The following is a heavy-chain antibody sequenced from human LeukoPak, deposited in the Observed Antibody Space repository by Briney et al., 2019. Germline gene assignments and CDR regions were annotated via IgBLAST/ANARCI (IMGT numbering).Heavy chain of an antibody. V-gene: IGHV3-30*02. CDR2: IRYDGSNK. CDR1: GFTFSSYG. D-gene: IGHD3-22*01. Sequence: GSLRLSCAASGFTFSSYGMHWVRQAPGKGLEWVAFIRYDGSNKYYADSVKGRFTISRDNSKNTLYLQMNSLRAEDTAVYYCAKTNTYYYDSSGYLIDYWGQGTLVTVSS. CDR3: AKTNTYYYDSSGYLIDY. J-gene: IGHJ4*02.